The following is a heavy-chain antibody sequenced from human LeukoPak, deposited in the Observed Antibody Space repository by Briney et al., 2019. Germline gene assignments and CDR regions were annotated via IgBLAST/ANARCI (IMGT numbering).Heavy chain of an antibody. V-gene: IGHV1-24*01. CDR3: ARDRVEVQRIMITFGGVILDY. D-gene: IGHD3-16*02. J-gene: IGHJ4*02. CDR1: GYTLTELS. CDR2: FDPEDGET. Sequence: ASVKVSCKVSGYTLTELSMHWVRQAPGKGLEWMGGFDPEDGETIYAQKFQGRVTMTEDTSTDTAYMELSSLRSGDTAVYYCARDRVEVQRIMITFGGVILDYWGQGTLVTVSS.